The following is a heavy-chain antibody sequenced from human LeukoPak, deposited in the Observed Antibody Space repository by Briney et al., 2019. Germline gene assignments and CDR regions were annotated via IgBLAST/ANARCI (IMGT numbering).Heavy chain of an antibody. CDR3: ARGRRSRFIPGTSNWFDP. CDR1: GGSISSGSYY. J-gene: IGHJ5*02. Sequence: KPSETLSLTCTVSGGSISSGSYYWSWIRQPAGKGLEWIGRIYTSGSTNYNPSLKSRVTISVDTSKNQFSLKLSSVTPADTAVYYCARGRRSRFIPGTSNWFDPWGQGTLVTVSS. V-gene: IGHV4-61*02. CDR2: IYTSGST. D-gene: IGHD1-14*01.